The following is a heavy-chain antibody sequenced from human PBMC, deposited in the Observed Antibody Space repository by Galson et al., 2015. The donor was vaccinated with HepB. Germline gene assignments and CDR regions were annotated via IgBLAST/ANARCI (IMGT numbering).Heavy chain of an antibody. Sequence: SVKVSCKDSGYTLTDLSMHWVRQAPGKGLEWMGGFDPEDGETIYAQEFQGRVTMTEDTYTDTAYMELSSLRSEDTAVYYCATAHRLLFMPGAFDIWGQGTMVTVSS. J-gene: IGHJ3*02. CDR2: FDPEDGET. CDR3: ATAHRLLFMPGAFDI. D-gene: IGHD2-15*01. CDR1: GYTLTDLS. V-gene: IGHV1-24*01.